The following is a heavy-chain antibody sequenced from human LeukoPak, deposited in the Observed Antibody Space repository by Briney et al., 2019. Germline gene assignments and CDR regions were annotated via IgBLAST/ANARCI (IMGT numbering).Heavy chain of an antibody. CDR3: ARWNFDTAMVNWFDP. V-gene: IGHV1-69*05. Sequence: GASVKVSCKASGGTFSSYAISWVRQAPGQGLEWMGGIIPIFGTANCAQKFQGRVTITTDESTSTAYMELSSLRSEDTAVYYCARWNFDTAMVNWFDPWGQGTLVTVSS. D-gene: IGHD5-18*01. J-gene: IGHJ5*02. CDR1: GGTFSSYA. CDR2: IIPIFGTA.